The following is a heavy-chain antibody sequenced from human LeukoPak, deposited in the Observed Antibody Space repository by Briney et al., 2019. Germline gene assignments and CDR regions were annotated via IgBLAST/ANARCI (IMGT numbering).Heavy chain of an antibody. Sequence: GGSLRLSCAASGFTFDDYTMHWVRQAPGKGLEWVSLISWDAGSTYYADSVKGRFTISRDNSKNSLYLQMNSLRTEDTALYYCAKDMRYSSSSAGGFDYWGQGTLVTVSS. CDR3: AKDMRYSSSSAGGFDY. CDR1: GFTFDDYT. V-gene: IGHV3-43*01. CDR2: ISWDAGST. J-gene: IGHJ4*02. D-gene: IGHD6-6*01.